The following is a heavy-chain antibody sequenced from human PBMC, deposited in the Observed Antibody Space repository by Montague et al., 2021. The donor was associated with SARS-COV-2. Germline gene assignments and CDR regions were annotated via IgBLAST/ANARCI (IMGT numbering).Heavy chain of an antibody. CDR2: ISTNSDYI. J-gene: IGHJ6*02. V-gene: IGHV3-21*01. Sequence: SLRLSCAASGFTFSSYSINWVRQAPGKGLEWVSSISTNSDYIYYADSVKGRFTISRDNAKNSLYLQMNSLRAEDTAVYYCARPSRDWGAWYGMDVWGQGTTVTVSS. CDR3: ARPSRDWGAWYGMDV. D-gene: IGHD3-16*01. CDR1: GFTFSSYS.